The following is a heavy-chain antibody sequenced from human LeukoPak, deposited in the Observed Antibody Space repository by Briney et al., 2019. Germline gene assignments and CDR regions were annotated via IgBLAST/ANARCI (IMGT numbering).Heavy chain of an antibody. CDR3: ARDSPIAARPGNAFDL. V-gene: IGHV3-21*01. CDR2: ISSSSSYI. D-gene: IGHD6-6*01. J-gene: IGHJ3*01. CDR1: GFTFSSDS. Sequence: GGSLRLSCAASGFTFSSDSMNWVRQAPGKGLEWVSSISSSSSYIYYADSVKGRFTISRDNAKNSLYLKMKRLRAEDTGVYYCARDSPIAARPGNAFDLWGQGPMVTVSS.